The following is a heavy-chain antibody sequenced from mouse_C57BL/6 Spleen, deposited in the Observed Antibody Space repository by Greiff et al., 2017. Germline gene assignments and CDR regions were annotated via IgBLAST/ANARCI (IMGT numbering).Heavy chain of an antibody. V-gene: IGHV1-7*01. Sequence: QVQLQQSGAELAKPGASVKLSCKASGYTFTSYWMHWVKQRPGQGLEWIGYINPSSGYTKYNQKFKDKATLTADKSSSTAYMQLSSLTYEDSAVYYCASNYGSSYWYFDVWGTGTTVTVSS. D-gene: IGHD1-1*01. CDR3: ASNYGSSYWYFDV. J-gene: IGHJ1*03. CDR2: INPSSGYT. CDR1: GYTFTSYW.